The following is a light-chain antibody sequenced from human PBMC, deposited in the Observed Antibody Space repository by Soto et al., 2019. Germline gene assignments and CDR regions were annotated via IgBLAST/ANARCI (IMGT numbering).Light chain of an antibody. Sequence: QSALTQPRSVSRSPGQSVTISCTGTSSDVGGYNYVSWYQQHPGKAPKLMIYDVSKRPSGVPDRFSGSKSGNTASLTISGLQAEDEADYYCCSYAGSYGVFGTGTKAPS. CDR2: DVS. J-gene: IGLJ1*01. V-gene: IGLV2-11*01. CDR1: SSDVGGYNY. CDR3: CSYAGSYGV.